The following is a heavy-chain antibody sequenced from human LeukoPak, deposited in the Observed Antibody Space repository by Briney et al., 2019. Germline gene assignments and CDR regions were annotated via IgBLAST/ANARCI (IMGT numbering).Heavy chain of an antibody. D-gene: IGHD2-2*01. Sequence: GGSLRLSCAASGFTFSSYSMNWVRQAPGKGLEWVSYISSSSSTIYYADSVKGRFTISRDNAKNSLYLQMNSLRDEDTAVYYCAREGYCSSTSCYHWYFDLWGRGTLVTVSS. V-gene: IGHV3-48*02. CDR2: ISSSSSTI. CDR1: GFTFSSYS. J-gene: IGHJ2*01. CDR3: AREGYCSSTSCYHWYFDL.